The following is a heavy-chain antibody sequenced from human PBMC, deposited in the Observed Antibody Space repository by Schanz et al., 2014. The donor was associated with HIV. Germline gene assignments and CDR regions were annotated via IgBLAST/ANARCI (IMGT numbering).Heavy chain of an antibody. CDR1: GYTFTSYG. Sequence: QVQLVQSGAEVKKPGASVKVSCKASGYTFTSYGINWVRQAPGQGLEWMGWISAYNGNTNYAQKLQGRVTMTTDTSTSTAYMDLRSLRSDDTAVYYCARAPPREQWLIGYYGMDVWGQGTTVTVSS. V-gene: IGHV1-18*01. CDR2: ISAYNGNT. D-gene: IGHD6-19*01. J-gene: IGHJ6*02. CDR3: ARAPPREQWLIGYYGMDV.